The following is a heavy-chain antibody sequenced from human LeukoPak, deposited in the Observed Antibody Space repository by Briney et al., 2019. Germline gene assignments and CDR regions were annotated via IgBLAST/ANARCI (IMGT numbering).Heavy chain of an antibody. CDR1: GGTFSSYA. V-gene: IGHV1-69*06. Sequence: PEASVKVSCKASGGTFSSYAISWVRQAPGQGLEWMGGIIPIFGTANYAQKFQGRVTITADKSTSTAYMELSSLRSEDTAVYYCARDRDSSSCLDYWGRGTLVTVSS. D-gene: IGHD6-6*01. J-gene: IGHJ4*02. CDR3: ARDRDSSSCLDY. CDR2: IIPIFGTA.